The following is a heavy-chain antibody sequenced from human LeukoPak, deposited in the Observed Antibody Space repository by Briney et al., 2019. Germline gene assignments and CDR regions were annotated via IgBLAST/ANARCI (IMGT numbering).Heavy chain of an antibody. CDR1: GFSFSDYY. CDR2: ISSSGSTI. CDR3: AMELVTAIPYYFDY. D-gene: IGHD2-21*02. J-gene: IGHJ4*02. Sequence: SGGSLRLSCAASGFSFSDYYMTWIRQAPGKGLEWVSYISSSGSTIYYADSLKGRFTISRDSAKSSLYLQMNSLRAEDTAVYYCAMELVTAIPYYFDYWGQGTLVTVSS. V-gene: IGHV3-11*01.